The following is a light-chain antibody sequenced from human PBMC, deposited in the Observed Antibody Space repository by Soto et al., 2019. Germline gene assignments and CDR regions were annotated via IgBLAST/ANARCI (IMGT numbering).Light chain of an antibody. V-gene: IGKV1-12*01. CDR2: DVS. CDR3: QQANCLHPFT. J-gene: IGKJ3*01. CDR1: QGINSW. Sequence: DIQMTQSPSSVSASVGDRVTITCRASQGINSWLAWYQQKPGEAPKLLIYDVSSLQSRVPSSFSGSGSGTEFTLTISSLQPEEFATNYCQQANCLHPFTCGPGTKVDIK.